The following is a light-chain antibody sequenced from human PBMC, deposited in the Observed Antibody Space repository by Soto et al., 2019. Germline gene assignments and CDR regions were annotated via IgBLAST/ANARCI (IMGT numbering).Light chain of an antibody. V-gene: IGLV7-46*01. Sequence: QPVVAQRPTLTVSTGGTVTLTCGSSTGAVTNGHYPYWFQQKPGQAPRTLIYDTTNRHSWTPARFSGSLLGGKAALTLSGAQPEDEAEYYCLLSHTGPSVFGSGTNATVL. CDR2: DTT. J-gene: IGLJ1*01. CDR1: TGAVTNGHY. CDR3: LLSHTGPSV.